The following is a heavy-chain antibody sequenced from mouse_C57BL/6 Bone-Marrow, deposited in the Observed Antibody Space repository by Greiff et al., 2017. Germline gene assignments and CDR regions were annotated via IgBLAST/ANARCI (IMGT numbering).Heavy chain of an antibody. CDR2: INPSSGYT. D-gene: IGHD2-4*01. J-gene: IGHJ4*01. CDR1: GYTFTSYT. CDR3: ARTGLRQYYAKDY. Sequence: VQLQQSGAELARPGASVKMSCKASGYTFTSYTMHWVKQRPGQGLEWIGYINPSSGYTKYNQKVKDKATLTADKSSSTAYMQLSILTSEDSAVYYCARTGLRQYYAKDYWGQGTSVTVSS. V-gene: IGHV1-4*01.